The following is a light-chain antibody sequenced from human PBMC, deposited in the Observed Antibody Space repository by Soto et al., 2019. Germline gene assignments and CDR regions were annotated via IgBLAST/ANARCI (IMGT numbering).Light chain of an antibody. CDR2: GAS. CDR1: QSVTSSY. CDR3: QQYGKLPIT. V-gene: IGKV3-20*01. J-gene: IGKJ5*01. Sequence: EGVWTLDPSTLSLSLGEIATLSCRASQSVTSSYLTWYQQKPGQAPRLIIYGASTRAAGIPDRFSGSGSGTDFTLTISSLEPEDVAVYYCQQYGKLPITFGQGTLLEIK.